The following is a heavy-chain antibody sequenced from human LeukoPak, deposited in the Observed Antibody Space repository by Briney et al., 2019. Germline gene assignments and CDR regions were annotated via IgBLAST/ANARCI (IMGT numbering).Heavy chain of an antibody. CDR2: IKQDGSEK. D-gene: IGHD1-26*01. Sequence: GGSLRLSCAASGFTFSSYWMSWVRQAPGKGLEWVANIKQDGSEKYYVDSGKGRFTIPRDNAKNSLYLQMNSLRAEDTAVYYCARDGGGSYIIDYWGRGTLVTVSS. J-gene: IGHJ4*02. CDR3: ARDGGGSYIIDY. V-gene: IGHV3-7*01. CDR1: GFTFSSYW.